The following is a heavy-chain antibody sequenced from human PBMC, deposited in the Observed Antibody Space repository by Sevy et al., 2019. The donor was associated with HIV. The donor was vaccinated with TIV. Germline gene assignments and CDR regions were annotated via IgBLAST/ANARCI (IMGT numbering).Heavy chain of an antibody. V-gene: IGHV3-7*01. CDR3: ARDRGYSSSWKGDY. CDR2: IKQDGSEK. Sequence: GGSLRLSCVASGFTFSSYWMSWVRQAPGKGLEWVANIKQDGSEKYYVDSVKGRFTISRDNAKNSLYLQMNSLRAEDTAVYYCARDRGYSSSWKGDYWGQGTLVTVSS. CDR1: GFTFSSYW. D-gene: IGHD6-13*01. J-gene: IGHJ4*02.